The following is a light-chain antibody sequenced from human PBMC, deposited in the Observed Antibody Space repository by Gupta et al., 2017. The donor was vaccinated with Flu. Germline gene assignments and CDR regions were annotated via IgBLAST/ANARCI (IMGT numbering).Light chain of an antibody. V-gene: IGKV3-11*01. CDR1: QSVRSY. CDR2: DAS. Sequence: EIVLTQSRATLSLSPGERATLSCRASQSVRSYLAWYKQKPGQAPRLLIYDASNRVTGIPARFSGSGCGTDFTLTITSREQEDFAVYYCHQPTNWPRHTFGQGTRLEIK. CDR3: HQPTNWPRHT. J-gene: IGKJ5*01.